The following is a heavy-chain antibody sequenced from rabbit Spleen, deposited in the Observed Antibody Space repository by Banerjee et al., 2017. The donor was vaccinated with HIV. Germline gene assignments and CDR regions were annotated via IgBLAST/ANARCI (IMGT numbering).Heavy chain of an antibody. V-gene: IGHV1S45*01. D-gene: IGHD7-1*01. CDR3: ASALHADWAHYGYNTAFNF. Sequence: LEESGGGLVKPEGSLTLTCKASGFSFSDRDVMCWVRQAPGKGLEWIACINTATIKSVYASWAKGRFTISKTSSTTVTLQMTSLTVVDTATYFCASALHADWAHYGYNTAFNFWGPGTLVTVS. J-gene: IGHJ4*01. CDR2: INTATIKS. CDR1: GFSFSDRDV.